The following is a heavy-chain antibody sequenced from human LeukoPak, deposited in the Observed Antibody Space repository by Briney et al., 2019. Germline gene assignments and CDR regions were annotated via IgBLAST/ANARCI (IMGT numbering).Heavy chain of an antibody. D-gene: IGHD2-21*01. CDR2: ISSSGTPI. CDR1: GFTFSSYE. J-gene: IGHJ4*02. V-gene: IGHV3-48*03. CDR3: AREKTACGGDCYDS. Sequence: GGSLRLSCAASGFTFSSYEMNWVRQAPGKGLEWVSYISSSGTPIHYADSVKGRFTISRDNAKNSLFLQMNSLRAEDTAVYYCAREKTACGGDCYDSWGQGTLVTVST.